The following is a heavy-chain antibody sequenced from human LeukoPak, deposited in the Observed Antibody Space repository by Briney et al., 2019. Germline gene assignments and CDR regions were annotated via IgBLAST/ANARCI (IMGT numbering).Heavy chain of an antibody. CDR3: ARDGSVLRFLEWLPGYYGMDV. Sequence: ASVKVSCKASGYTFINYGISWVRQAPGQGLEWMGIINPSGGSTSYAQKFQGRVTMTRDTSTSTVYMELSSLRSEDTAVYYCARDGSVLRFLEWLPGYYGMDVWGQGTTVTVSS. CDR1: GYTFINYG. D-gene: IGHD3-3*01. V-gene: IGHV1-46*01. J-gene: IGHJ6*02. CDR2: INPSGGST.